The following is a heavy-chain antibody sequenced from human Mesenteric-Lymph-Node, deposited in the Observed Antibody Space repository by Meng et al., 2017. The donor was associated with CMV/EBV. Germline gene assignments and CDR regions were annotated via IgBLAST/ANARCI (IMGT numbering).Heavy chain of an antibody. CDR2: IYASGLTT. CDR3: AKDGGFFDY. Sequence: GVSLRLSCAASGFAFRTYAMSWVRQTPGKGLQWVSSIYASGLTTYYADSVKGRFTISRDDSKNTLYLQMNSLRAEDTALYYCAKDGGFFDYWGQGTLVTVSS. V-gene: IGHV3-23*03. J-gene: IGHJ4*02. D-gene: IGHD3-16*01. CDR1: GFAFRTYA.